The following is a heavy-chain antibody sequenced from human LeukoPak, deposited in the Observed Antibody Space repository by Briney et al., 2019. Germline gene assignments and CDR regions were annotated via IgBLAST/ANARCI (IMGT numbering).Heavy chain of an antibody. CDR3: ARVGGYCTTTSCSYGMDV. CDR2: INPYSGDT. V-gene: IGHV1-2*02. Sequence: ASMTVSCTASGYSFTDYYMHWVRQAPGQGLEWMGWINPYSGDTNFAQKFQGRVTMTRDTSISTAYMELSRLRSDDTAVFYCARVGGYCTTTSCSYGMDVWGQGTTVTVSS. D-gene: IGHD2-2*01. J-gene: IGHJ6*02. CDR1: GYSFTDYY.